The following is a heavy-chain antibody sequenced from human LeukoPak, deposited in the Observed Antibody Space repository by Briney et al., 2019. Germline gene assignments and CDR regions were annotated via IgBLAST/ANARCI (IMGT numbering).Heavy chain of an antibody. V-gene: IGHV3-53*04. CDR2: IYSGGST. Sequence: GGSLRLSCAASGFTVSSNYMSWVRQGPGKGLEWVSVIYSGGSTYYADSVKGRFTISGHNSKNTLYLQMNSLRAEDTAVYYCARGTLLWFGEPYFDYWGQGTLVTVSS. D-gene: IGHD3-10*01. CDR1: GFTVSSNY. J-gene: IGHJ4*02. CDR3: ARGTLLWFGEPYFDY.